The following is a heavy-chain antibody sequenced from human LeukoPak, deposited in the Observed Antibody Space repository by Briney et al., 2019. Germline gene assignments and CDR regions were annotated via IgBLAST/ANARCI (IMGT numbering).Heavy chain of an antibody. V-gene: IGHV4-59*01. D-gene: IGHD3-10*01. CDR3: ARARGRMVRGVIATYYFDY. CDR2: IYYSGST. J-gene: IGHJ4*02. Sequence: SETLSLTCTVSGGSISSYYWSWIRQPPRKGLEWIGYIYYSGSTNYNPSLKSRVTISVDTSKNQFSLKLSSVTAADTAVYYCARARGRMVRGVIATYYFDYWGQGTLVTVSS. CDR1: GGSISSYY.